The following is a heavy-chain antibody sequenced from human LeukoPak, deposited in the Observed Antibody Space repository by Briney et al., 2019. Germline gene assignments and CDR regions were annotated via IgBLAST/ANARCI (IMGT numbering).Heavy chain of an antibody. V-gene: IGHV4-39*01. D-gene: IGHD3-16*01. J-gene: IGHJ4*02. CDR3: ARRSMITFGGVDY. CDR2: IYYSGST. CDR1: GGSISSSSYY. Sequence: PSEALSLTCTVSGGSISSSSYYWCWIRQPPGKGLEWIGSIYYSGSTYYNPSLKSRVTISVDTSKNQFSLKLSSVTAADTAVYYCARRSMITFGGVDYWGQGTLVTVSS.